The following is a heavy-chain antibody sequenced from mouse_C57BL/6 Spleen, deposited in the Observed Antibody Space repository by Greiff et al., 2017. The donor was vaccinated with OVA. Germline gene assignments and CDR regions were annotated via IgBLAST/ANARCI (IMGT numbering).Heavy chain of an antibody. J-gene: IGHJ2*01. V-gene: IGHV1-55*01. CDR2: LYPGSGST. CDR1: GYTFTSYW. Sequence: QVQLQQPGAELVKPGASVKMSCKASGYTFTSYWITWVKQRPGQGLEWIGDLYPGSGSTNYNEKFKSKATLTVDTSSSTAYMQLSSLTSEDSAVSSCAISAFFASSSFAYWGQGTPLTVSS. CDR3: AISAFFASSSFAY. D-gene: IGHD1-1*01.